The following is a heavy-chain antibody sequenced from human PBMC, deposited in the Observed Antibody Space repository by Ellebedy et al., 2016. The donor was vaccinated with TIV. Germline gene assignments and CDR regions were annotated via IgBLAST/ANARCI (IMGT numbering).Heavy chain of an antibody. V-gene: IGHV4-61*01. CDR3: ARRGGYHFDS. D-gene: IGHD2-15*01. CDR1: SGSVSSDIYF. J-gene: IGHJ4*02. Sequence: SETLSLTCTVSSGSVSSDIYFWSWLRQPPGKGLEWIAYIYYSGSTNYNPSLTSRVTISVDSSKSRVSLTLRSVTAADTAIYYCARRGGYHFDSWGQGTLVTVSS. CDR2: IYYSGST.